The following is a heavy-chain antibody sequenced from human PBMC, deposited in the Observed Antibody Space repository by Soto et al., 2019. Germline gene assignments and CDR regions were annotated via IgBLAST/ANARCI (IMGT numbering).Heavy chain of an antibody. CDR2: IYYSGST. CDR1: GGSISSYY. CDR3: ARAAGSNDFWSGYYPFDY. J-gene: IGHJ4*02. V-gene: IGHV4-59*01. Sequence: SETLSLTCTVSGGSISSYYWSSIRQPPGKGLEWIGYIYYSGSTNYNPSLKSRVTITVDTSKNQFSLKLSSVTAADTAVYYCARAAGSNDFWSGYYPFDYWGQGTLVTVPS. D-gene: IGHD3-3*01.